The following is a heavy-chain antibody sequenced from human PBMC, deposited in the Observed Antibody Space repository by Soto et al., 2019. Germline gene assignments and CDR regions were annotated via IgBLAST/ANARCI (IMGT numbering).Heavy chain of an antibody. CDR2: TYFRSKWYN. V-gene: IGHV6-1*01. CDR3: AKGDNLEPKAGYGFDP. D-gene: IGHD5-12*01. Sequence: SQTLSLTSAISGDSVSSNTASWNWIRQSPSRGLEWLGRTYFRSKWYNDYTVSVKSRIIINPDTSNNQFSLQLNSVTPEDTAVYFCAKGDNLEPKAGYGFDPWGPGITVTDSS. J-gene: IGHJ5*02. CDR1: GDSVSSNTAS.